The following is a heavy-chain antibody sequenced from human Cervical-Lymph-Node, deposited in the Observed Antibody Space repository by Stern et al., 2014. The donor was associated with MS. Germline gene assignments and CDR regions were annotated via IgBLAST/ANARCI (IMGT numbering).Heavy chain of an antibody. CDR3: ARGGGLVGYFDY. CDR2: ITPVIGTT. Sequence: QVQLVQSGAEVKKPGSSVKVSCKASGDTFSSYAINWARQAPGQGLEWMGGITPVIGTTNYAQKFQGRVTITADKSTNTAYMELMTLRSEDTAVYYCARGGGLVGYFDYWGQGTLVSVSS. CDR1: GDTFSSYA. J-gene: IGHJ4*02. D-gene: IGHD1-26*01. V-gene: IGHV1-69*06.